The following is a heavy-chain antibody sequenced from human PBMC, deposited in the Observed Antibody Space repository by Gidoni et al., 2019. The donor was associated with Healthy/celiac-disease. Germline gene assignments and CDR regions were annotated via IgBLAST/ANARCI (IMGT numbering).Heavy chain of an antibody. CDR2: INHSGST. V-gene: IGHV4-34*01. CDR3: ARGRAYTVVTNSHYYYYYGMDV. J-gene: IGHJ6*02. Sequence: QVQLQQWGAGLLKPSETLSLTCAVYGGSFSGYYWSWIRQPPGKGLEWIGEINHSGSTNYNPSLKSRVTISVDTSKNQFSLKLSSVTAADTAVYYCARGRAYTVVTNSHYYYYYGMDVWGQGTTVTVSS. CDR1: GGSFSGYY. D-gene: IGHD4-4*01.